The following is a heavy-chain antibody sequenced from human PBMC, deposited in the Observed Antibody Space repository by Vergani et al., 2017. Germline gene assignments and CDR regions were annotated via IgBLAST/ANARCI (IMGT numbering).Heavy chain of an antibody. CDR2: INHSGST. CDR1: GGSFSGYY. CDR3: AGRESRLDKCRGSYYISGSVSDDGFDI. J-gene: IGHJ3*02. V-gene: IGHV4-34*01. D-gene: IGHD1-26*01. Sequence: QVQLQQWGAGLLKPSETLSLTCAVYGGSFSGYYWSWIRQPPGKGLEWIGEINHSGSTNYNPSLKSRVNISVDTSKNQFSLKLRSVTAADTAVYYCAGRESRLDKCRGSYYISGSVSDDGFDIWGQGTMVTVSS.